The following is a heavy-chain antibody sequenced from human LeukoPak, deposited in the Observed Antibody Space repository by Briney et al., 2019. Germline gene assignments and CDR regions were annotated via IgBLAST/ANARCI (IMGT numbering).Heavy chain of an antibody. CDR3: ARFYYDILTGYYYSDY. CDR2: INPNSGGT. Sequence: ASVKVSCTASGYTFTGYYVHWVRQAPGQGLEWMGWINPNSGGTNYSQKCQGRVTMTRDTSISTAYMEMSRLRSDDTAAYYCARFYYDILTGYYYSDYWGQGTLVTVSS. V-gene: IGHV1-2*02. CDR1: GYTFTGYY. D-gene: IGHD3-9*01. J-gene: IGHJ4*02.